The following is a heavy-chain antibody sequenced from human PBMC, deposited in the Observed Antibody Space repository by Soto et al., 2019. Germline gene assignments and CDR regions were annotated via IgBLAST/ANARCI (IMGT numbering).Heavy chain of an antibody. D-gene: IGHD3-10*01. Sequence: GGSLRLSCAASGFTFSIYSMNWVRQAPGKGLEWISYITSNSSTRHYADFVKGRFTISRDNAKNSLYLQMNSLRDEDTAVYFCARDPDGIIDFDYWGQGTLVTSP. CDR2: ITSNSSTR. V-gene: IGHV3-48*02. J-gene: IGHJ4*02. CDR1: GFTFSIYS. CDR3: ARDPDGIIDFDY.